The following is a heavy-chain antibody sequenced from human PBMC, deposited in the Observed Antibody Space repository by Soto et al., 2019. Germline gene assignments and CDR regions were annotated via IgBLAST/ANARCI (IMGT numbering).Heavy chain of an antibody. Sequence: PSETLSLTCTVSGGSVNSGGFYWSWIRQPPGKGLEWIGYIYYTGSTKNPSLRSRVTISVDTSKNQFSLKLSSVTAADTAVYYCARAREKPARLAGEFDIRGQGTMVTGSS. CDR3: ARAREKPARLAGEFDI. J-gene: IGHJ3*02. CDR2: IYYTGST. D-gene: IGHD6-6*01. V-gene: IGHV4-61*08. CDR1: GGSVNSGGFY.